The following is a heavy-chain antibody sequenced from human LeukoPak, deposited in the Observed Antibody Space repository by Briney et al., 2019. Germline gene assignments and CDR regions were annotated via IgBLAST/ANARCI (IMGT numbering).Heavy chain of an antibody. V-gene: IGHV4-59*01. CDR1: GGSISSDS. CDR3: ARYYYGSGPFEY. Sequence: SGTLSLTCTVSGGSISSDSWSWIRQPPGKGLEWIGYIHYSGGTNYNPSLKSRVTISIDTSKNQFYLKLSSATAADTAVYYCARYYYGSGPFEYWGQGTLVTVSS. J-gene: IGHJ4*02. CDR2: IHYSGGT. D-gene: IGHD3-10*01.